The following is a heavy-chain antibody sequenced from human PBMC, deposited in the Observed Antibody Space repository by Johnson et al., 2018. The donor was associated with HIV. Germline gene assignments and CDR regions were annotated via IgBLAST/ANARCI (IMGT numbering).Heavy chain of an antibody. J-gene: IGHJ3*01. V-gene: IGHV3-30*18. D-gene: IGHD3-3*01. CDR1: GFTFSNYG. CDR3: VKMYYNFWSGYSAQMDAFDV. CDR2: ILNDGTNQ. Sequence: QVQLVESGGGVVQHGRSLRLSCAASGFTFSNYGMHWVRQSPGRGLEWVAVILNDGTNQFYADSVKGRFTISRDNSKNTLYLEMYSLRVEDTAVYYCVKMYYNFWSGYSAQMDAFDVWGQGTMVTVSS.